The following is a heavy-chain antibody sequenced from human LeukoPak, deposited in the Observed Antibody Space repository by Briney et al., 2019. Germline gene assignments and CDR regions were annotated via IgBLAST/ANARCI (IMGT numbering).Heavy chain of an antibody. CDR2: VRSSGSTI. Sequence: GGSLRLSCAASGFTFSDYYMSWIRQALGEGLEWVSYVRSSGSTIYYADSVKGRFTISRDNAKNSLYLQMNSLRAEDTAVYYCARADCSSTSCYEFDYWGQGTLVTVSS. J-gene: IGHJ4*02. D-gene: IGHD2-2*01. CDR1: GFTFSDYY. CDR3: ARADCSSTSCYEFDY. V-gene: IGHV3-11*04.